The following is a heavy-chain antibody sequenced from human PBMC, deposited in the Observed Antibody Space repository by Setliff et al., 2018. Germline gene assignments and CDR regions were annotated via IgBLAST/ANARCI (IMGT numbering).Heavy chain of an antibody. D-gene: IGHD2-21*01. CDR1: GGSISSGSYY. Sequence: PSETLSLTCTVSGGSISSGSYYWSWIRQPPGKGLEWIGYIYYSGSTNYNSSLKSRVTISVDTSKNQFSLKLGSVTAADTAVYYCARRGGLVFGNHHDAFDIWGQGTMVTVSS. CDR3: ARRGGLVFGNHHDAFDI. CDR2: IYYSGST. V-gene: IGHV4-61*01. J-gene: IGHJ3*02.